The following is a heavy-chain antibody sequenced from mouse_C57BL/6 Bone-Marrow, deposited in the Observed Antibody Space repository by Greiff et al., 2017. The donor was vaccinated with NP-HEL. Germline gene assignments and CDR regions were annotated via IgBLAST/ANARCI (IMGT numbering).Heavy chain of an antibody. Sequence: QVQLQQSGAELAKPGASVKLSCKASGYTFTSYWMHWVKQRPGQGLEWIGYINPSSGYTKYNQKFKDKATLTADKSSSTAYMQLSSLTSEDSAVYFCARREDGYYFAMDYWGQGTSVTVSS. CDR2: INPSSGYT. CDR3: ARREDGYYFAMDY. J-gene: IGHJ4*01. V-gene: IGHV1-7*01. CDR1: GYTFTSYW. D-gene: IGHD2-3*01.